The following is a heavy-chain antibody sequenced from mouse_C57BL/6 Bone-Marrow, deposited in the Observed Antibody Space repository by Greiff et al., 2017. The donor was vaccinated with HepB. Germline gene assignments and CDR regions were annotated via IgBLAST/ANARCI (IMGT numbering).Heavy chain of an antibody. CDR3: ARGRRDGDY. V-gene: IGHV14-3*01. CDR2: IDPANGNT. D-gene: IGHD3-3*01. J-gene: IGHJ2*01. CDR1: GFTIKNSY. Sequence: VQLQQSVAELVRPGASVKLSCTASGFTIKNSYMHWVKQRPEQGLEWIGRIDPANGNTKYAPKIQGKATITADTSSNTAYLQLSSLPSEDTAIYYCARGRRDGDYWGQGTTLTVSS.